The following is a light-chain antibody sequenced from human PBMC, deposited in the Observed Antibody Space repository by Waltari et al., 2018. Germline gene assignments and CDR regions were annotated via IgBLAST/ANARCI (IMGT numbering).Light chain of an antibody. CDR2: QVT. Sequence: QSVLTQPASVTGSHGQSLIISFRLRSSDLETCNLFSWYWQHTGKAPKPIIYQVTNRPSGVSNRFSGSKSGNTASLTISGLQAEDEADYYCYSYAGGRVFGTGTKVTVL. CDR3: YSYAGGRV. CDR1: SSDLETCNL. J-gene: IGLJ1*01. V-gene: IGLV2-23*02.